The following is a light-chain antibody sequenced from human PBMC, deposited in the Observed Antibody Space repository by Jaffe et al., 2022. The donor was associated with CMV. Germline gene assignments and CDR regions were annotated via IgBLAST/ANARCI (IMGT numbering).Light chain of an antibody. CDR2: YDS. J-gene: IGLJ2*01. Sequence: SYVLTQPPSVSVAPGKTARITCGGNNIGSKSVHWYQQKPGQAPVLVIYYDSDRPSGIPERFSGSNSGNTATLTISRVEAGDEADYYCQVWDSSSDPPYVVFGGGTKLTVL. CDR1: NIGSKS. V-gene: IGLV3-21*04. CDR3: QVWDSSSDPPYVV.